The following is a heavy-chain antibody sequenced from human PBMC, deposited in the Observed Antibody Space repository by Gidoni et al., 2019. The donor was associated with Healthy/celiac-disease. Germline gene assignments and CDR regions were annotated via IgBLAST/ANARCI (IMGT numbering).Heavy chain of an antibody. V-gene: IGHV4-34*01. Sequence: QVQLQQWGAGLLKPSETLSLTCAVYGGSFSGYYWSWIRQPPGKGLEWIGEINHSGSTNYNPSLKSRVTISVDTSKNQFSLKLSSVTAADTAVYYCARFEVRGWPYYYYYGMDVWGQGTTVTVSS. CDR2: INHSGST. CDR3: ARFEVRGWPYYYYYGMDV. J-gene: IGHJ6*02. CDR1: GGSFSGYY. D-gene: IGHD6-19*01.